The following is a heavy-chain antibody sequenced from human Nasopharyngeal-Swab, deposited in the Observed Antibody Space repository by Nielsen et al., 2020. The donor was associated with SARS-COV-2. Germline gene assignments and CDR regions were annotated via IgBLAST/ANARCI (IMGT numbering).Heavy chain of an antibody. CDR3: ARPLTRSITIFGVVIPNWFDP. CDR2: MKPNSGNT. D-gene: IGHD3-3*01. J-gene: IGHJ5*02. Sequence: ASVKVSCNASGYTFTSYDINWVRQATGQGLEWMGGMKPNSGNTGYAQKFQGRVTMTRNTSISTAYMELSSLRSEDTAVYYCARPLTRSITIFGVVIPNWFDPWG. CDR1: GYTFTSYD. V-gene: IGHV1-8*01.